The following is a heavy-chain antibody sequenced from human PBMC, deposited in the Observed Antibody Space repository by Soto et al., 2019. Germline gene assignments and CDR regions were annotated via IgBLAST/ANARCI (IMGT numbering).Heavy chain of an antibody. V-gene: IGHV4-34*01. J-gene: IGHJ3*02. CDR3: ARHGQQLVENDAFDI. D-gene: IGHD6-13*01. CDR1: GGSFSGYY. Sequence: SETLSLTCAVYGGSFSGYYWSWIRQPPGKGLEWIGEINHSGSTNYNPSLKSRVTISVDTSKNQFSLKLSSVTAADTAVYYCARHGQQLVENDAFDIWGQGTMVTVSS. CDR2: INHSGST.